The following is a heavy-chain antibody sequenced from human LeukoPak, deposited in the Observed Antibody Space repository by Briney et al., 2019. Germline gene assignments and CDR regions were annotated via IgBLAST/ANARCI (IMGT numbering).Heavy chain of an antibody. J-gene: IGHJ4*02. CDR1: GFTFSGSA. V-gene: IGHV3-73*01. D-gene: IGHD5-12*01. CDR2: IRSKANSYAT. Sequence: GGSLKLSCAASGFTFSGSAMHWVRQASGKGLEWVGRIRSKANSYATVYAASVKGRFTISGDNSKNTLYLQRNSLRAEHTAVYYCAKDQSSGYLFFPMSDFDYWGQATLVTVSS. CDR3: AKDQSSGYLFFPMSDFDY.